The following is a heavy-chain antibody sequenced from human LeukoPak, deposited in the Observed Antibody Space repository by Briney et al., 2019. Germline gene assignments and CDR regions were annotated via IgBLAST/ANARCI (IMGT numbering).Heavy chain of an antibody. V-gene: IGHV3-21*01. CDR3: ARADCSSSTCYLRRSWFDP. Sequence: GGSLRLSCAASGFTLSKYDMNWLRQAPGKGLEWVSSISTRSRYIYYKDSVRGRFTISRADAKNSLYLEINSLRAEDTAVYYCARADCSSSTCYLRRSWFDPWGQGTLVTVSS. CDR2: ISTRSRYI. CDR1: GFTLSKYD. J-gene: IGHJ5*02. D-gene: IGHD2-2*01.